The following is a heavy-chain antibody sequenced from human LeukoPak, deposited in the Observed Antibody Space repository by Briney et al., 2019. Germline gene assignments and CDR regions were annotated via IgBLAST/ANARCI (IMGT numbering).Heavy chain of an antibody. V-gene: IGHV1-2*02. CDR1: GYTFTGYY. CDR2: INPNSGGT. CDR3: ARGAYYYDSSGYYEGGTCFDY. J-gene: IGHJ4*02. D-gene: IGHD3-22*01. Sequence: AASVKVFCKASGYTFTGYYMHWVRQAPGQGLEWMGWINPNSGGTNYAQKFQGRVTMTRDTSISTAYMELSRLRSDDTAVYYCARGAYYYDSSGYYEGGTCFDYWGQGTLVTVSS.